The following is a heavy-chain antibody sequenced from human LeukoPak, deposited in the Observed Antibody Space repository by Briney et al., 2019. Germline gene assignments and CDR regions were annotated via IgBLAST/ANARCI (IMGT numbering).Heavy chain of an antibody. Sequence: ASVKVSCKASGYTFTGYYMHWVLQAPGQGLEWIGWINPNSGGTNYAQKFQGRVTMTRDTSISTAYMKLSRLRSDDTAVYYCARYEILWFGESGINWFDPWGQGTLVTVSS. J-gene: IGHJ5*02. D-gene: IGHD3-10*01. CDR2: INPNSGGT. CDR1: GYTFTGYY. CDR3: ARYEILWFGESGINWFDP. V-gene: IGHV1-2*02.